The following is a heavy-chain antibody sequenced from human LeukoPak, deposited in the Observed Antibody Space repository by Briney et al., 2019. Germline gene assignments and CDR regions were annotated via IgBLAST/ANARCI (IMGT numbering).Heavy chain of an antibody. CDR2: INHSGST. J-gene: IGHJ4*02. CDR3: ARESIAVAGTFDY. Sequence: PSETLSLTCAVSGGSISSGGYSWSWIRQPPGKGLEWIGYINHSGSTNYNPSLKSRVTISVDTSKNQFSLKLSSVTAADTAVYYCARESIAVAGTFDYWGQGTLVTVSS. V-gene: IGHV4-30-2*01. CDR1: GGSISSGGYS. D-gene: IGHD6-19*01.